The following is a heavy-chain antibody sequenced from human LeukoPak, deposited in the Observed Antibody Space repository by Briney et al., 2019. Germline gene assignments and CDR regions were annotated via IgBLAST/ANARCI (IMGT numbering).Heavy chain of an antibody. CDR3: AKPRTFYDILTVSFQQ. CDR1: GFTFSKYG. Sequence: TGGSLRLSCAASGFTFSKYGMHWVRQAPGKGLEWVAVISYDGGEQHYGDSVKGRFSISRDDSKSTIYLQMNSLTVEDTALYYCAKPRTFYDILTVSFQQWGQGTWVSVSS. V-gene: IGHV3-30*18. D-gene: IGHD3-9*01. CDR2: ISYDGGEQ. J-gene: IGHJ1*01.